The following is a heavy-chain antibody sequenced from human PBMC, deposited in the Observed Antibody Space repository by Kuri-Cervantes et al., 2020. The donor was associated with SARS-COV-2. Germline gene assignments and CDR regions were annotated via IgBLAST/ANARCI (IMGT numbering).Heavy chain of an antibody. J-gene: IGHJ3*02. V-gene: IGHV3-64*01. CDR1: GFTFSSYA. CDR3: ARGVIAARSSKCAFDI. CDR2: ISSKEGST. Sequence: GGSLRHSCAASGFTFSSYAMHWVRQAPGKGLEYVSAISSKEGSTYYANSVKGRFTISRDNSKNSLYLQTNSLRAEDPAVYYCARGVIAARSSKCAFDIWGQGTMVTVSS. D-gene: IGHD6-6*01.